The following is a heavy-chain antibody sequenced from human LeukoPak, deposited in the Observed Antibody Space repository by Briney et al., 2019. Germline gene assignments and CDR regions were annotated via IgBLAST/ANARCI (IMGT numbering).Heavy chain of an antibody. J-gene: IGHJ3*02. CDR2: IYTSGST. CDR1: GGSISSSSYY. D-gene: IGHD3-9*01. V-gene: IGHV4-61*02. CDR3: ARDQFPRTPTYYDIVTGANAFDI. Sequence: PSETLSLTCTVSGGSISSSSYYWGWIRQPAGKGLEWIGRIYTSGSTNYNPSLKSRVTMSVDTSKNQFSLKLSSVTAADTAVYYCARDQFPRTPTYYDIVTGANAFDIWGQGTMVTVSS.